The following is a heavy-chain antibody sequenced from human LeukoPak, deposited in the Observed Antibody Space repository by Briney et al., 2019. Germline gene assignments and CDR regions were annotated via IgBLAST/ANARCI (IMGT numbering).Heavy chain of an antibody. V-gene: IGHV3-30-3*01. CDR2: ISYDGSNK. J-gene: IGHJ6*02. CDR1: GFTFSSYA. D-gene: IGHD6-19*01. CDR3: ARDHGWYVSLDYYYGMDV. Sequence: GGSLRLSCAASGFTFSSYAMHRVRQAPGKVLEWVAVISYDGSNKYYADSVKGRFTISRDNSKNTLYLQMNSLRAEDTAVYYCARDHGWYVSLDYYYGMDVWGQGTTVTVSS.